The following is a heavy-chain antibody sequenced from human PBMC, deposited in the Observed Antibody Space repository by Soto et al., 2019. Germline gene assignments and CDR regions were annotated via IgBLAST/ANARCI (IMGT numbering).Heavy chain of an antibody. CDR1: GGSISSYY. CDR3: ARQGFGPLHGLVDV. V-gene: IGHV4-59*08. CDR2: VHHSWGS. Sequence: QVQLQESGPGLVKPSETLSLSCTVSGGSISSYYWSWFRQSPGKRMEWIGYVHHSWGSSYNPSLPSRVAISLHTSKSQFSLKVTSVTATDTAVYYCARQGFGPLHGLVDVWGQGTTVTVSS. J-gene: IGHJ6*02. D-gene: IGHD3-10*01.